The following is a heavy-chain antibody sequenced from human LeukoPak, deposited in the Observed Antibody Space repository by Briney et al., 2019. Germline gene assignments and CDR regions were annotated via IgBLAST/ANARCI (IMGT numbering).Heavy chain of an antibody. D-gene: IGHD5-18*01. V-gene: IGHV4-59*01. CDR2: IYYSGST. CDR1: GGSISSYY. J-gene: IGHJ6*03. Sequence: PSETLSLTCTVSGGSISSYYWSWIRQPPGHGLEWIGYIYYSGSTNYNPSLKSRVTMSVDTSKNQFSLKLNSVTAADTAVYYCARTTEGGYTYDYFYYYYMDVWGKGTTVTISS. CDR3: ARTTEGGYTYDYFYYYYMDV.